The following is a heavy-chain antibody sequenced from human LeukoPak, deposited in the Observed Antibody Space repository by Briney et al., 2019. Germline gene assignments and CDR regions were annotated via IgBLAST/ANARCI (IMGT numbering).Heavy chain of an antibody. J-gene: IGHJ4*02. V-gene: IGHV1-69*04. Sequence: GASVKVSCKGSGGTFSSYAISWVRQAPGQGLEWMGRIIPILGIANYAQKFQGRVTITADKSTSTAYMELSSLRSEDTAVYYYARGVRQQLIYYFDYWGQGTLVTVSS. CDR1: GGTFSSYA. CDR3: ARGVRQQLIYYFDY. CDR2: IIPILGIA. D-gene: IGHD6-13*01.